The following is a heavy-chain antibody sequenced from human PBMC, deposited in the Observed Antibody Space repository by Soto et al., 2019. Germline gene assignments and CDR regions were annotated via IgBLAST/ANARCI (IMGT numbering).Heavy chain of an antibody. J-gene: IGHJ4*02. CDR3: ARDHHRYSGYDYDVY. CDR1: GFTFSDYY. Sequence: QVQLVESGGGLVKPGGSLRLSCVASGFTFSDYYMSWIRQAPGKGLEWVSYISSSSSYTNYADSVKGRFTISRDNAKNSLYLQMNSLRAEDTAVYYCARDHHRYSGYDYDVYWGQGTLVSVSS. D-gene: IGHD5-12*01. CDR2: ISSSSSYT. V-gene: IGHV3-11*05.